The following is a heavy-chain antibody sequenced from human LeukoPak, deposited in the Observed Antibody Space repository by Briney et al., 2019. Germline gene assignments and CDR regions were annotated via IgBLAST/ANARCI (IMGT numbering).Heavy chain of an antibody. CDR2: TYYRSKWYK. Sequence: SQTLSLTCAISRDSVSSNSAASNWTRQSPSRGLEWLGRTYYRSKWYKDCAGSVESRMAINPSMSKNQFSLQRNPVTPEGTAVYYCARGSEAYFDFWGQGTLVTVSS. J-gene: IGHJ4*02. V-gene: IGHV6-1*01. D-gene: IGHD2-15*01. CDR3: ARGSEAYFDF. CDR1: RDSVSSNSAA.